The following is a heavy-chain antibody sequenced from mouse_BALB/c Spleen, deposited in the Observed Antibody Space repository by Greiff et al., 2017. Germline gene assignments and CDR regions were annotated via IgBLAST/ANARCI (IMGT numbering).Heavy chain of an antibody. CDR3: ARFLDGYYPDY. CDR2: ISSGGSYT. V-gene: IGHV5-9-3*01. J-gene: IGHJ2*01. Sequence: EVQGVESGGGLVKPGGSLKLSCAASGFTFSSYAMSWVRQTPEKRLEWVATISSGGSYTYYPDSVKGRFTISRDNAKNTLYLQMSSLRSEDTAMYYCARFLDGYYPDYWGQGTTLTVSS. CDR1: GFTFSSYA. D-gene: IGHD2-3*01.